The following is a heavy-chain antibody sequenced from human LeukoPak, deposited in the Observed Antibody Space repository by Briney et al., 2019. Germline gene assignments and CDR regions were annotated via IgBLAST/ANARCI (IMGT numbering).Heavy chain of an antibody. CDR3: ARVMRSYDSSGLNY. CDR2: ISYDGSNK. J-gene: IGHJ4*02. Sequence: GGSLRLSCAASAFTFRNYAIHWVRQAPGKWLEWVAVISYDGSNKFYADSVKGRFTISRDSSNYTLYLQMNSLRAEDTAVYYCARVMRSYDSSGLNYWGQGTLVTVSS. D-gene: IGHD3-22*01. V-gene: IGHV3-30*04. CDR1: AFTFRNYA.